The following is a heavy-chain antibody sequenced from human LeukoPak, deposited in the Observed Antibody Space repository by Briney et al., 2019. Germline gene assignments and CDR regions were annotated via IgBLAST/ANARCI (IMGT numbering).Heavy chain of an antibody. V-gene: IGHV6-1*01. D-gene: IGHD4-11*01. Sequence: SQTLSLTCAISGDSVSSNSAAWNWIRQSPSRGLEWLGRTYYRSKWYNEYAESVKSRISITSDTSKNQFSLQLNSVTPEDTAEYFCAGTTDYSSFLAFWGQGTLVTVSS. CDR3: AGTTDYSSFLAF. CDR1: GDSVSSNSAA. J-gene: IGHJ4*02. CDR2: TYYRSKWYN.